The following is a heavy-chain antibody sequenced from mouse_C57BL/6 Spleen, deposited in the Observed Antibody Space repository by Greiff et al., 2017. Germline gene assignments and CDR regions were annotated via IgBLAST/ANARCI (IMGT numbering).Heavy chain of an antibody. CDR3: ARRGPGGFAY. V-gene: IGHV1-61*01. CDR2: IYPSDSET. J-gene: IGHJ3*01. Sequence: VQLQQPGAELVRPGSSVKLSCKASGYTFTSYWMDWVKQRPGQGLEWIGNIYPSDSETHYNQKFKDKATLTVDKSSSTAYMQLRSLTSEDSAVYYCARRGPGGFAYWGQGTLVTVAA. CDR1: GYTFTSYW.